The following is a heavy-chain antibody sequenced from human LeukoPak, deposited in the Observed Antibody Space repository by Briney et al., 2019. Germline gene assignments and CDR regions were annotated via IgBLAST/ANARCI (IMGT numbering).Heavy chain of an antibody. CDR2: IIPILGIA. J-gene: IGHJ6*02. V-gene: IGHV1-69*04. Sequence: SVKVSCKASGGTFSSYAISWVRPAPGQGLEWMGRIIPILGIANYAQKFQGRVTITADKSTSTAYMELSSLRSEDTAVYYCAIQVEYYYYYGMDVWGQGTTVTVSS. CDR1: GGTFSSYA. CDR3: AIQVEYYYYYGMDV. D-gene: IGHD1-26*01.